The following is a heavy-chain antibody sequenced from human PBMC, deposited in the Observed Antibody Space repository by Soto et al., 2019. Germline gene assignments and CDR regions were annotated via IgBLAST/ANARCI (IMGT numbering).Heavy chain of an antibody. V-gene: IGHV3-11*01. J-gene: IGHJ6*02. CDR1: GFTFSDYY. CDR2: ISSSGSTI. Sequence: GVSLRLSFAASGFTFSDYYMSWIRQAPGNGLEWVSYISSSGSTIYYADSVKGRFTISRDNAKTSLYLQMNSLRAEYTAVYYCARHRLIAAGAVSYYYGMDGWGQGTTVTVSS. D-gene: IGHD6-13*01. CDR3: ARHRLIAAGAVSYYYGMDG.